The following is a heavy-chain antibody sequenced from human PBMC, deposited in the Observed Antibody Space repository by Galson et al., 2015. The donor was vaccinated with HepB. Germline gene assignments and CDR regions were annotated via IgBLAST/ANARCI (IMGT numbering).Heavy chain of an antibody. V-gene: IGHV3-23*01. J-gene: IGHJ5*02. Sequence: SLRLSCAASGFTVSSYYVSWVRQAPGKGLEWVSAISGSGGITYYADSVKGRFTVSRDNSKNTLYLQMNSLRAEDTAVYYCAKGGAELGGPPTYNWSGPWGQGTLVTVSS. CDR3: AKGGAELGGPPTYNWSGP. D-gene: IGHD1-14*01. CDR2: ISGSGGIT. CDR1: GFTVSSYY.